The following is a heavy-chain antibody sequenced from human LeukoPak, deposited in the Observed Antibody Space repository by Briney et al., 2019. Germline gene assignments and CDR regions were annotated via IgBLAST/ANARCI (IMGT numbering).Heavy chain of an antibody. CDR3: AKRGAYGRGPFDI. V-gene: IGHV3-23*01. CDR2: ITGGGGAT. Sequence: WGSLKLSCAASGITFSNFAMGWVRQSPGKGLEWVSAITGGGGATYYADSVKGRFTISRDNSKNTLYLQINSLRAEDTAIYYCAKRGAYGRGPFDIWGQGTMVTVSS. CDR1: GITFSNFA. D-gene: IGHD5-12*01. J-gene: IGHJ3*02.